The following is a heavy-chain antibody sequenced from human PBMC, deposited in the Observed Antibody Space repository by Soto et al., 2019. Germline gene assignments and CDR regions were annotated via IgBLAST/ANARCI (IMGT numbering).Heavy chain of an antibody. V-gene: IGHV3-30-3*01. D-gene: IGHD2-2*02. CDR1: GFIFRNYA. CDR3: ATCQAYRLGYQMQYSGYFDS. CDR2: ISYDGSKK. Sequence: QVQLVESGGGVVRPGRSLRLSCAASGFIFRNYAMHWVRQAPGKGLEWVAGISYDGSKKYYADSVKGRFTISRDNSKNTLYLQINILRAELASAYFCATCQAYRLGYQMQYSGYFDSRGQGIQVTVSS. J-gene: IGHJ4*02.